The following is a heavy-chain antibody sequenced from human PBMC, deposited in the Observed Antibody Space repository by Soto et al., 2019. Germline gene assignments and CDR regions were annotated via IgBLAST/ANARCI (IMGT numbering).Heavy chain of an antibody. Sequence: GESLKISCMGSGYSFTTYWIAGVRQMPGKGLEWMGIIYPGDSDTTYSPSFQGQVTISADKSISTAYLQWSSLKASDTAMYYCARVGYCGGGTCYAGGPFDYWGQGTLVTVSS. D-gene: IGHD2-15*01. CDR1: GYSFTTYW. J-gene: IGHJ4*02. CDR3: ARVGYCGGGTCYAGGPFDY. CDR2: IYPGDSDT. V-gene: IGHV5-51*01.